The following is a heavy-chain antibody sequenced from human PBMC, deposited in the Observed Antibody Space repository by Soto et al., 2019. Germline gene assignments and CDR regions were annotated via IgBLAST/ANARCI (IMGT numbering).Heavy chain of an antibody. CDR2: IYYSGRT. Sequence: SETLSLTCPVSGGSISSGGYYWSWIRQHPGKVLEWIGYIYYSGRTYYNPSLHSRVSIAVDTTENQFSLKLTSVTAADTSVYYCARVSFSSSSSWFDPWGRGTLV. CDR1: GGSISSGGYY. CDR3: ARVSFSSSSSWFDP. J-gene: IGHJ5*02. V-gene: IGHV4-31*03. D-gene: IGHD6-6*01.